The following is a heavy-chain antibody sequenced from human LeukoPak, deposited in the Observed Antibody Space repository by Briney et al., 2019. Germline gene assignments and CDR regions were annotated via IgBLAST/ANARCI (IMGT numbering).Heavy chain of an antibody. V-gene: IGHV4-34*01. Sequence: SETLSLTCAVYGGSFSGYYWSWIRQPPGKGLEWIGEINHSGSTNYNPSLKSRVTISVDTSKNQFSLKLGSVTAADTAVYYCARGRGYSYVSLAYFDYWGQGTLVTISS. J-gene: IGHJ4*02. D-gene: IGHD5-18*01. CDR2: INHSGST. CDR1: GGSFSGYY. CDR3: ARGRGYSYVSLAYFDY.